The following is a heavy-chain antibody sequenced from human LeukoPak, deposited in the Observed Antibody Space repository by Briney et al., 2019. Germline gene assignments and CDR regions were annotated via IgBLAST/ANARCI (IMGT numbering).Heavy chain of an antibody. CDR3: ARETPRRGETRDGYR. J-gene: IGHJ4*02. CDR2: INSDGSTT. Sequence: GGSLRLSCVASGFTFSNYVMNWVRQAPGKGLVWVSRINSDGSTTSYADSVKGRFTISRDNPKNLLFLQINSLRVEDTAVYYCARETPRRGETRDGYRWGQGTVVTVSS. D-gene: IGHD5-24*01. V-gene: IGHV3-74*01. CDR1: GFTFSNYV.